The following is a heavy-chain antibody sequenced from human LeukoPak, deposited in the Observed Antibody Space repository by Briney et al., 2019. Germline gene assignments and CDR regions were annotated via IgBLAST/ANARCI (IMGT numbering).Heavy chain of an antibody. Sequence: GGSLRLSCAASGFTFSSYSMNWVRQAPGKGLEWVSYISSSSSTIYYADSVKGRFTISRDNSKNTLYLQMNSLRAEDTAVYYCARDRRAVANWFDPWGQGTLVTVSS. CDR2: ISSSSSTI. J-gene: IGHJ5*02. CDR1: GFTFSSYS. D-gene: IGHD6-19*01. V-gene: IGHV3-48*01. CDR3: ARDRRAVANWFDP.